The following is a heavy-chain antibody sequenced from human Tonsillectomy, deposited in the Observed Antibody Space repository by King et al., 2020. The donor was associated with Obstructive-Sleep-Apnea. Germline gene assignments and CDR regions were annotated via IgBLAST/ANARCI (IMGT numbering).Heavy chain of an antibody. J-gene: IGHJ5*02. CDR1: GYTFTSYA. CDR3: ARDYPLRITMGRGGRWFGP. Sequence: QLVQSGSELKKPGASVKVSCKASGYTFTSYAMNWVRQAPGQGLEWMGWINTNTGNPTYAQGFTGRFVFSLDTSVSTAYLQISSLKAEDTAVYYCARDYPLRITMGRGGRWFGPCGHGTLVPVSS. V-gene: IGHV7-4-1*02. CDR2: INTNTGNP. D-gene: IGHD3-10*01.